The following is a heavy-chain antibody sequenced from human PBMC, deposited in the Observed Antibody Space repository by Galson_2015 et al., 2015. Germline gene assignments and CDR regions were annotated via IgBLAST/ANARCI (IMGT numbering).Heavy chain of an antibody. CDR3: GAGTPGYYGMDV. J-gene: IGHJ6*02. D-gene: IGHD6-19*01. CDR2: IIPIFGTA. Sequence: SVKVSCKASGGTFSSYGFNWVRQAPGRGLEWMGGIIPIFGTAFYAEKFQGRVTITADESTSTAYMELSSLRSEDSAVYYCGAGTPGYYGMDVWGQGTTVTVSS. V-gene: IGHV1-69*13. CDR1: GGTFSSYG.